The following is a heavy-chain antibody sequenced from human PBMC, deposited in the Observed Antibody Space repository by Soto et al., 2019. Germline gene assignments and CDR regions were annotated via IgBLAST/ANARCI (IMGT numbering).Heavy chain of an antibody. J-gene: IGHJ4*02. Sequence: GGSLRLSCAASGFTFSSYAMSWVRQAPGKGLEWVSAISGSVGSTYYADSLKGRFTISRDNSKNTLYLQMNSLRAEDTAVYYCAGIAARYYFDYWGQGTLVTVSS. CDR1: GFTFSSYA. CDR3: AGIAARYYFDY. V-gene: IGHV3-23*01. CDR2: ISGSVGST. D-gene: IGHD6-6*01.